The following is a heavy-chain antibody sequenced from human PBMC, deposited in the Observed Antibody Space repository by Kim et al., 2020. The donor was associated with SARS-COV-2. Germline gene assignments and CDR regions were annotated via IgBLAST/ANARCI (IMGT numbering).Heavy chain of an antibody. J-gene: IGHJ4*01. CDR3: ARRRAVAVKSLFAY. CDR1: GGSISSSSYY. Sequence: SETLSLTCTVSGGSISSSSYYWGWIRQPPGKGLEWIGSIYYSGSTYYNSSLKSRVTISVDTSKNQFSLKLSSVTAADTAVYYCARRRAVAVKSLFAYWG. V-gene: IGHV4-39*07. CDR2: IYYSGST. D-gene: IGHD6-19*01.